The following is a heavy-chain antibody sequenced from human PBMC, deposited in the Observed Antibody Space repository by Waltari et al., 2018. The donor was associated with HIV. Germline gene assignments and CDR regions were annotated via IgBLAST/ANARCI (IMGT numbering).Heavy chain of an antibody. Sequence: EVQLVESGGGFVQPGGSLRLSCAVSGFTLSSYWMTWVRQAPGKGRGWVANIKQDGSEAYYVDSVKGRFTISRDNAKNSLYLQRNSLRAEDTAVYYCARQRGSGSGDYWGRGTLVTVSS. J-gene: IGHJ4*02. CDR3: ARQRGSGSGDY. CDR1: GFTLSSYW. V-gene: IGHV3-7*01. D-gene: IGHD1-26*01. CDR2: IKQDGSEA.